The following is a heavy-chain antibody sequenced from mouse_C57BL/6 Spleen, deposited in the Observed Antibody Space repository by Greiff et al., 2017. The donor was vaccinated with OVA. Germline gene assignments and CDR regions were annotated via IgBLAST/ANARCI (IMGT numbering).Heavy chain of an antibody. CDR2: INPSNGGT. J-gene: IGHJ2*01. D-gene: IGHD2-4*01. CDR3: ASEGGGYDYDNYFDY. CDR1: GYTFTSYW. V-gene: IGHV1-53*01. Sequence: QVQLQQPGTELVKPGASVKLSCKASGYTFTSYWMHWVKQRPGQGLEWIGNINPSNGGTNYNEKFKSKATLTVDKSSSTAYMQLSSLTSEDSAVYYCASEGGGYDYDNYFDYWGQGTTLTVSS.